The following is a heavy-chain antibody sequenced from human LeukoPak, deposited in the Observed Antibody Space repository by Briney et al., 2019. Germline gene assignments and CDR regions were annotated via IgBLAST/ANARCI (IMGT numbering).Heavy chain of an antibody. CDR3: ARGLRYCSGGSCYKYYYYYYMDV. D-gene: IGHD2-15*01. J-gene: IGHJ6*03. CDR2: IHYSGST. Sequence: PSETLSLTCTVSGGSISSYYWSWIRQPPGKGLEWIGYIHYSGSTTYNPSLKSRVTISVDTSKNQFSLKLSSVTAADTAVYYCARGLRYCSGGSCYKYYYYYYMDVWGKGTTVTVSS. CDR1: GGSISSYY. V-gene: IGHV4-59*12.